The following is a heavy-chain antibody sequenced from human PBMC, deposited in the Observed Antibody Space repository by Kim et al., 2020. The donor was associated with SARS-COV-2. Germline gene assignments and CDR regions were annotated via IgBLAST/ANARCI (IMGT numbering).Heavy chain of an antibody. Sequence: GGKNYTQKLQGKVTMTKDTSITTVYLGLARLRVDGTAVYYCARSSLLDFDYWGQGTLVTVSS. V-gene: IGHV1-2*02. CDR2: GGK. D-gene: IGHD3-10*01. J-gene: IGHJ4*02. CDR3: ARSSLLDFDY.